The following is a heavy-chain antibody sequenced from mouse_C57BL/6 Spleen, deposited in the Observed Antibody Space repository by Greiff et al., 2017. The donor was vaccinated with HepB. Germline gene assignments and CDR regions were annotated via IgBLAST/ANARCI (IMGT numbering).Heavy chain of an antibody. J-gene: IGHJ1*03. CDR1: GFTFSDYG. Sequence: EVQLVESGGGLVKPGGSLKLSCAASGFTFSDYGMHWVRQAPEKGLEWVAYISSGSSTIYYADKVKGRFTISRDNAKNTLFLQMTSLRSEDTAMYYCARSPAYSLWYFDVWGTGTTVTVSS. V-gene: IGHV5-17*01. CDR3: ARSPAYSLWYFDV. D-gene: IGHD6-2*01. CDR2: ISSGSSTI.